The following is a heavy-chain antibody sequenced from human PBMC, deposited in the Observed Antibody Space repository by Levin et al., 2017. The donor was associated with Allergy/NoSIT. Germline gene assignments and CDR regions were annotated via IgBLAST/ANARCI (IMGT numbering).Heavy chain of an antibody. J-gene: IGHJ4*02. CDR3: ARMHYYGSDYYFDY. V-gene: IGHV4-59*01. CDR2: IYYSRST. CDR1: GASISSYY. D-gene: IGHD3-10*01. Sequence: SSQTLSLTCTVSGASISSYYWSWIRQPPGKGLEWIGYIYYSRSTNYNASLKSRVTISVDTSNNQFSLRLSSVTAADTAVYYCARMHYYGSDYYFDYWGQGTLVTVSS.